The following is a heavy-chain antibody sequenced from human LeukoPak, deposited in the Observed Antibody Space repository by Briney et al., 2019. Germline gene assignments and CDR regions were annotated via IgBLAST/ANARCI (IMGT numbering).Heavy chain of an antibody. D-gene: IGHD6-6*01. V-gene: IGHV3-23*01. CDR3: AKDTHPFMHTPAIAARLDY. CDR1: GFTVSSNY. J-gene: IGHJ4*02. CDR2: ISGSGGST. Sequence: PGGSLRLSCAASGFTVSSNYMSWVRQAPGKGLEWVSAISGSGGSTYYADSVKGRFTISRDNSKNTLYLQMNSLRAEDTAVYYCAKDTHPFMHTPAIAARLDYWGQGTLVTVSS.